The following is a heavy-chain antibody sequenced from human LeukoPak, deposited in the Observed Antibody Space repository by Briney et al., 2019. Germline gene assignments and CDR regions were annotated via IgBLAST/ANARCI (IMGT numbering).Heavy chain of an antibody. CDR3: ARQQRITIFGVAMPLYMDV. J-gene: IGHJ6*03. CDR1: GGSISSSSYY. V-gene: IGHV4-39*01. Sequence: SETLSLTCTVSGGSISSSSYYWGWIRQPPGKGLEWIGSIYYSGSTYYNPSLKSRVTISVDTSKNQFSLKLSSVTAADTAVYYCARQQRITIFGVAMPLYMDVWGKGTTVTVSS. CDR2: IYYSGST. D-gene: IGHD3-3*01.